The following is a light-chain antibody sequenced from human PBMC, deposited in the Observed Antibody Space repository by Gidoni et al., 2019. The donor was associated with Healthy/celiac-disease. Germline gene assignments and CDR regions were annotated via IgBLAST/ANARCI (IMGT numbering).Light chain of an antibody. V-gene: IGKV1-33*01. Sequence: DLQMTQSPSSLSASVGDRVTITCQASQAISNYLNWYQQKPGKAPKLLIYDASNLETGVPSRFSGSGSGTDFTFTISSLQPEDIATYYCQQYDNLPRFTFGPGTKVDIK. J-gene: IGKJ3*01. CDR3: QQYDNLPRFT. CDR2: DAS. CDR1: QAISNY.